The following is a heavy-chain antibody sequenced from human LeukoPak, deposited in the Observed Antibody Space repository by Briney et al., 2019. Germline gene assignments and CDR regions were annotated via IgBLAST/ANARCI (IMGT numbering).Heavy chain of an antibody. CDR3: AREATLVRFLEWPNHFDY. Sequence: GSSVEVSRKASGGTFSSYAISWVRQAPGQGLEWMGWINAGNGNTKYSQKFQGRVTITRDTSASTAYMELSSLRSEDTAVYYCAREATLVRFLEWPNHFDYWGQGTLVTVSS. CDR2: INAGNGNT. V-gene: IGHV1-3*01. CDR1: GGTFSSYA. D-gene: IGHD3-3*01. J-gene: IGHJ4*02.